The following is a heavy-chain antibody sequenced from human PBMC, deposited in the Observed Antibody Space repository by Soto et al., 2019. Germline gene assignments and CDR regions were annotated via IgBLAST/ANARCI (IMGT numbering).Heavy chain of an antibody. V-gene: IGHV4-30-2*01. CDR3: AREGGYDWGTFDY. CDR1: GGSISSGDYS. CDR2: IYHSGST. Sequence: PSETLSLTCTVSGGSISSGDYSWSWIRQPPGKGLEWIGYIYHSGSTYYNPSLKSRITIKSDTSKNQFSLQLNSVTPEDTAVYYCAREGGYDWGTFDYWGQGTLVTVSS. D-gene: IGHD5-12*01. J-gene: IGHJ4*02.